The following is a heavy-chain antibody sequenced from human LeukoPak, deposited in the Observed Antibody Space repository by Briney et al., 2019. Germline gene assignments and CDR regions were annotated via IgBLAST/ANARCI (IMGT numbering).Heavy chain of an antibody. D-gene: IGHD6-13*01. Sequence: SETLSLTCTVSGGSISSGDYYWSWIRQPLGKGLEWIGYIYYSGSTNYNPSLKSRVTISVDTSKNQFSLKLSSVTAADTAVYYCARRRGIAASRGFDYWGQGTLVTVSS. V-gene: IGHV4-61*08. CDR3: ARRRGIAASRGFDY. CDR2: IYYSGST. J-gene: IGHJ4*02. CDR1: GGSISSGDYY.